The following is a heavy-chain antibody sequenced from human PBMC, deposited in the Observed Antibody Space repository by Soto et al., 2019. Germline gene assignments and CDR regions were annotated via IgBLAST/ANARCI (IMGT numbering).Heavy chain of an antibody. D-gene: IGHD6-13*01. CDR1: GYTFTSYG. J-gene: IGHJ6*02. V-gene: IGHV1-18*04. Sequence: QVQLVQSGAEVKKPGASVKVSCKASGYTFTSYGISWVRQAPGQGLEWMGWISAYNGNTNYAQKLQGRVTMTTDTSTSTAYMELRSLRSDDTAVYYCARGAVAAGTVNYYYYYGMDVWGQGTTVTVSS. CDR3: ARGAVAAGTVNYYYYYGMDV. CDR2: ISAYNGNT.